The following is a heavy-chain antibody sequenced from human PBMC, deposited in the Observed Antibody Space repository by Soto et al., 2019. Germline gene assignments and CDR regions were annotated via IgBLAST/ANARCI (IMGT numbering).Heavy chain of an antibody. CDR2: IYYSGST. Sequence: SETLSLTCTVSGGSISSGGYYWSWIRQHPGKGLEWIGYIYYSGSTYYNPSLKSRVTISVDTSKNQFSLKLSSVTAADTAVYYCARDLGVDTAMVPLDPFDYWGQGTLVTVSS. CDR3: ARDLGVDTAMVPLDPFDY. J-gene: IGHJ4*02. V-gene: IGHV4-31*03. D-gene: IGHD5-18*01. CDR1: GGSISSGGYY.